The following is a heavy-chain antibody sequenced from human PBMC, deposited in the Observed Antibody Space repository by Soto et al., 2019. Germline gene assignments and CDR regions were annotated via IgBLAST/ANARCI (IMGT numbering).Heavy chain of an antibody. J-gene: IGHJ6*04. CDR1: GFSFSSFA. V-gene: IGHV3-23*01. CDR3: AKGVELDV. D-gene: IGHD1-26*01. Sequence: EVLLLESGGGLVQPGGSLRLSCEASGFSFSSFAMNWVRQAPGKGLEWVSAIGDSGASTYYADSVKGRFTISRDNSRNTLYLQLNRLRAEVTAVYYCAKGVELDVWGNGTTVTVSS. CDR2: IGDSGAST.